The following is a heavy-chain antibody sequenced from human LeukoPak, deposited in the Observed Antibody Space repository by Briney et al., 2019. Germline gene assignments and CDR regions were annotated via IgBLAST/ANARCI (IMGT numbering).Heavy chain of an antibody. D-gene: IGHD6-19*01. CDR2: IYYSGST. CDR3: ARDPKAVAGPVNFDY. Sequence: PSETLSLTCTVSGGSISSYYWSWIRQPPGKGLEWIGYIYYSGSTNYNPSLKSRVTISVDTSKNQFSLKLSSVTAADTAVYYCARDPKAVAGPVNFDYWGQGTLVTVSS. V-gene: IGHV4-59*08. J-gene: IGHJ4*02. CDR1: GGSISSYY.